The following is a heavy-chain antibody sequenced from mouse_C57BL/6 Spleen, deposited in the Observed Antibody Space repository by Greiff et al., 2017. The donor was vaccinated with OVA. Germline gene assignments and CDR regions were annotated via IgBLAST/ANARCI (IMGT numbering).Heavy chain of an antibody. CDR2: INPNNGGT. Sequence: VQLQPSGPELVKPGASVKIPCKASGYTFTDYNMDWVKQSHGQSLEWIGDINPNNGGTIYNQKFKGKATLTVDKSSSTAYMELRSLTSDDTAVYYCARTTTVVDWYFDVWGTGTTVTVSS. D-gene: IGHD1-1*01. J-gene: IGHJ1*03. V-gene: IGHV1-18*01. CDR3: ARTTTVVDWYFDV. CDR1: GYTFTDYN.